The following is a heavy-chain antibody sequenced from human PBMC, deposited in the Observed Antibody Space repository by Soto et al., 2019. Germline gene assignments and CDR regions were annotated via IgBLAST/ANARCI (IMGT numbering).Heavy chain of an antibody. CDR2: IYSSGSS. CDR3: ARHYGSGSYPLDY. CDR1: GRSIRGYY. V-gene: IGHV4-59*08. D-gene: IGHD3-10*01. Sequence: SETLSLTCTVSGRSIRGYYWGWIRQPPGRGLEYIGYIYSSGSSNYNPSLKSRVTMSVDTSKNQFSLKLNSVTDADTAVYYCARHYGSGSYPLDYWGRGTLVTVS. J-gene: IGHJ4*02.